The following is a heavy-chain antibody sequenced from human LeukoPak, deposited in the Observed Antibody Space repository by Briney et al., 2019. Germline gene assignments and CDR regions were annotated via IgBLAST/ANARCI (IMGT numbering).Heavy chain of an antibody. Sequence: GGSLRLSCAAPGFTFSDYYMSWIRQAPGKGLEWVSYISSGGSTIYYADSVKGRFTISRDNAKSSLYLQMNSLRAEDTAVYYCAKDRTAAGTYFDYWGQGTLVTVSS. J-gene: IGHJ4*02. V-gene: IGHV3-11*01. CDR2: ISSGGSTI. D-gene: IGHD6-13*01. CDR3: AKDRTAAGTYFDY. CDR1: GFTFSDYY.